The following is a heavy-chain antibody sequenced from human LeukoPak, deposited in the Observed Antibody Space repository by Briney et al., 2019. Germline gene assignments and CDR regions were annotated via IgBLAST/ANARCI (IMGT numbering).Heavy chain of an antibody. CDR3: ARGVLLQGRGAFDI. D-gene: IGHD3-10*01. CDR2: IIPKNGDT. J-gene: IGHJ3*02. V-gene: IGHV1-2*02. CDR1: GYTLSVYY. Sequence: GASVKVSCKASGYTLSVYYIHWLRQAPGQGLEWMGWIIPKNGDTNYAQKFRDRVTMTRDTSISTAYMEINSLTSDDTAVYYCARGVLLQGRGAFDIWGQGAMVTVSS.